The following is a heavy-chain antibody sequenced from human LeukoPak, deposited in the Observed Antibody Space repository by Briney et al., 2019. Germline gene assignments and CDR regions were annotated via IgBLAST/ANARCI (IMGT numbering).Heavy chain of an antibody. J-gene: IGHJ5*02. V-gene: IGHV3-30-3*01. Sequence: GGSLRLSCAASGFTFSSYPLHWVRQAPGKGLEWVAVISYDGSIKYYADSVKGRFTVSRDNSKNTLYLQMNSLKAEDTAVYYCARDSLAAAGTVAWFDPWGQGTLVTVSS. CDR2: ISYDGSIK. CDR3: ARDSLAAAGTVAWFDP. CDR1: GFTFSSYP. D-gene: IGHD6-13*01.